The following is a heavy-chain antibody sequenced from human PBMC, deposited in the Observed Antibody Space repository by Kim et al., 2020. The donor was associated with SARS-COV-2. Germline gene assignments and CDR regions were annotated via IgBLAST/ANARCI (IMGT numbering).Heavy chain of an antibody. Sequence: GGSLRLSCAASGFNFSSYSMNWVRQAPGKGLEWVSYITSRSGYINYADSVKGRFTISRDNAKNSLNLQMDSLRAEDTAVYYCARDPSRLVRGGDGMDVWGQGTTVTVSS. J-gene: IGHJ6*02. CDR1: GFNFSSYS. D-gene: IGHD3-10*01. CDR3: ARDPSRLVRGGDGMDV. V-gene: IGHV3-21*01. CDR2: ITSRSGYI.